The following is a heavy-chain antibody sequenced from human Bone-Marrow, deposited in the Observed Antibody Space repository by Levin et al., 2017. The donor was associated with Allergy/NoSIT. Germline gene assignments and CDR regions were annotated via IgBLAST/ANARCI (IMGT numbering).Heavy chain of an antibody. CDR3: ARAESCSGGSCYVWH. Sequence: LSLTCETSGFSFGDSGMYWVRQAPGKGLEWVAVIWYDGSDQKYADSVKDRFTVSRDNSKNILYLQLNRLRAEDTAVYYCARAESCSGGSCYVWHWGQGTLVTVSS. D-gene: IGHD2-15*01. J-gene: IGHJ4*02. V-gene: IGHV3-33*01. CDR1: GFSFGDSG. CDR2: IWYDGSDQ.